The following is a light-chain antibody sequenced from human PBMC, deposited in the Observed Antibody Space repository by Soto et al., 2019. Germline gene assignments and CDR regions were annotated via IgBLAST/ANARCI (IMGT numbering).Light chain of an antibody. CDR1: QGIRND. CDR3: LQAYIYPWT. J-gene: IGKJ1*01. V-gene: IGKV1-6*01. CDR2: AAS. Sequence: AIQMTQSPSSLSASVGDRVTITCRASQGIRNDIGWYQQKPGKAPNLLIYAASSLQSGVPSRFSGSGSGTDFTLTISSLQPEDFATYYCLQAYIYPWTFGQGTKVEIK.